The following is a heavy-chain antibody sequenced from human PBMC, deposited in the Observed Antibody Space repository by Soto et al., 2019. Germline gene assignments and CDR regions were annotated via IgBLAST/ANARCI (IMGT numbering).Heavy chain of an antibody. D-gene: IGHD5-12*01. CDR2: ISYDGSNK. CDR1: GFPFSNHG. V-gene: IGHV3-30*03. J-gene: IGHJ4*02. CDR3: ARDSGYDY. Sequence: PGGSLRRSCAGSGFPFSNHGMHWVRQAPGKGLEWVAVISYDGSNKYYADSVKGRFTISRDNSKNTLYLQMSSLRAEDTAVYYCARDSGYDYWGQGTQVTVSS.